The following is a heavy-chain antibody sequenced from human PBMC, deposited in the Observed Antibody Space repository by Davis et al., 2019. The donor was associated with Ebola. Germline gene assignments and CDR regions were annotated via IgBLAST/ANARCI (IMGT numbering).Heavy chain of an antibody. CDR3: ARGWLRTGLDY. J-gene: IGHJ4*02. D-gene: IGHD5-12*01. CDR2: TYFSSKWYH. CDR1: GDSFSTNIPA. Sequence: HSQTLSLTCAVSGDSFSTNIPAWNWIRQSPLRGLEWLGRTYFSSKWYHDYAVSVSSRITINPDTSKNQFSLQLNSVTPEDTAVYYCARGWLRTGLDYWGQGAPVTVSS. V-gene: IGHV6-1*01.